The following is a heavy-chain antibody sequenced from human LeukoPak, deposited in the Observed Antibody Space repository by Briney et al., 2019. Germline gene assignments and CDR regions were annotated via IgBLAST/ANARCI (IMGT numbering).Heavy chain of an antibody. CDR2: MNPNSGNT. D-gene: IGHD3-22*01. CDR3: ARSFPTLDYYDSSGYHYYYYYYMDV. J-gene: IGHJ6*03. V-gene: IGHV1-8*01. CDR1: GYTFTSYD. Sequence: GASVKVSCKASGYTFTSYDINWVRQATGQGLEWMGWMNPNSGNTGYAQKFQGRVTMTRNTSISTAYMELSSLRSEDTAVYYCARSFPTLDYYDSSGYHYYYYYYMDVWGKGTTVTISS.